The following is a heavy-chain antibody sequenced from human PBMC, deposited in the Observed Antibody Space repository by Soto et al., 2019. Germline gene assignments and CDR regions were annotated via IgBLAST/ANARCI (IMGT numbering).Heavy chain of an antibody. J-gene: IGHJ6*03. Sequence: GGSLRLSCAASGFTFDDYAMHWVRQAPGKGLEWVSGISWNSGSIGYADSVKGRFTISRDNAKNSLYLQMNSLRAEDTALYYCAKDMGQPLRPYYMDVWGKGTTVTVSS. D-gene: IGHD3-16*01. CDR3: AKDMGQPLRPYYMDV. V-gene: IGHV3-9*01. CDR1: GFTFDDYA. CDR2: ISWNSGSI.